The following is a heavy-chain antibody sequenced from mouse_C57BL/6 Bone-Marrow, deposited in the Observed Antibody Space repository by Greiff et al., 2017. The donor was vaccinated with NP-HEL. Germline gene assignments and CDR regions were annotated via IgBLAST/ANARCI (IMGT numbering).Heavy chain of an antibody. J-gene: IGHJ2*01. CDR1: GFNIKDDY. Sequence: DVKLQESGAELVRPGASVKLSCTASGFNIKDDYMHWVKQRPEQGLEWIGWIDPENGDTEYASKFQGKATITADTSSNTAYLQLSSLTSEDTAVYYCTTGLLRDYWGQGTTLTVSS. D-gene: IGHD2-3*01. CDR2: IDPENGDT. CDR3: TTGLLRDY. V-gene: IGHV14-4*01.